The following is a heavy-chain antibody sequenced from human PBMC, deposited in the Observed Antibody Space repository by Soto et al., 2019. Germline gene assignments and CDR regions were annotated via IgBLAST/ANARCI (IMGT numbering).Heavy chain of an antibody. J-gene: IGHJ4*02. Sequence: EVQLVESGGGLVQPGGSLRLSCGASGFTFSSYWMHWVGQAPGKGLVWVSGVNIEESRTSYADSVKGRFTISRDNAKNTLYLQMNSLRAEDTAVYYCARVLNGQWYFDYWGQGTQVTVSS. CDR1: GFTFSSYW. CDR3: ARVLNGQWYFDY. V-gene: IGHV3-74*01. D-gene: IGHD6-19*01. CDR2: VNIEESRT.